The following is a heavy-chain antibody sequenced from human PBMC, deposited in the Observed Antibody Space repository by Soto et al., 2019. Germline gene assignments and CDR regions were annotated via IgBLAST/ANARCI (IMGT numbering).Heavy chain of an antibody. V-gene: IGHV3-23*01. CDR1: GFTFSRCA. J-gene: IGHJ4*02. CDR2: ISGSGSNT. D-gene: IGHD4-17*01. Sequence: EVQLLESGGALVQPGGSLRLSCAASGFTFSRCAMSWVRQAPGNWLEWVSAISGSGSNTYYTDSVKGRFTITRDNSKNKLYLQMNSLRVEDTAAYCCAREDPFAAETKEPHFDYWGQGILVTVSS. CDR3: AREDPFAAETKEPHFDY.